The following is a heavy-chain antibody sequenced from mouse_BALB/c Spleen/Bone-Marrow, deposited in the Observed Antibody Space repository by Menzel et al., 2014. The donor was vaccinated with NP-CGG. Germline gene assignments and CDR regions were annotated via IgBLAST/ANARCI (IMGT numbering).Heavy chain of an antibody. Sequence: EVKLMESGGDLVKPGGSLKLSCAASGFTFSSYDMSWVRQTPDKRLEWVATISSGGSYTYYPDSVKGRFTISRDNAKNTLYLQMSSLKSEDTAMYYCARQTYYDYDGYFDYWGQGTTLTVSS. D-gene: IGHD2-4*01. CDR1: GFTFSSYD. V-gene: IGHV5-6*01. CDR2: ISSGGSYT. CDR3: ARQTYYDYDGYFDY. J-gene: IGHJ2*01.